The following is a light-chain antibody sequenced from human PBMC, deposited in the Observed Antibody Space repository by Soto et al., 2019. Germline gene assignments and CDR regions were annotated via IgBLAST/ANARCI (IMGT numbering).Light chain of an antibody. CDR2: EGS. V-gene: IGLV2-23*01. CDR1: SNDVGSYTL. Sequence: QSALTQPASVSGSPGQSITISCTGTSNDVGSYTLVSWYQQHPGKAPKLMIDEGSKRPSGVSNRFSGSKSGNTASLTISGLRADDEADYYCCSYAGRSTWVFGGGTKLTVL. J-gene: IGLJ3*02. CDR3: CSYAGRSTWV.